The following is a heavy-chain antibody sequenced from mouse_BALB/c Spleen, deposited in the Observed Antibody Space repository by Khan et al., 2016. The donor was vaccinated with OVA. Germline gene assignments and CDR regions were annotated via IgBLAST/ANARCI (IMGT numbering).Heavy chain of an antibody. Sequence: EVELVESGGGLVQPGGSLKFSCAASGFTFSNYCMSWVRRTPEKGLEWVAYISNGAGSSYYADTVKGRFTISRENAKNTLYLQMSSLKSGDTAMYCCARQGITGQFAFWGQGTILTVSA. J-gene: IGHJ3*01. CDR1: GFTFSNYC. CDR3: ARQGITGQFAF. V-gene: IGHV5-12-2*01. D-gene: IGHD2-4*01. CDR2: ISNGAGSS.